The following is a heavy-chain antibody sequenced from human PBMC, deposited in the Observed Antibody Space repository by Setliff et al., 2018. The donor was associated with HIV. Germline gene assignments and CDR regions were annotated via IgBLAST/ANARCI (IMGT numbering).Heavy chain of an antibody. J-gene: IGHJ5*02. CDR1: GGSFSGCY. Sequence: SETLSLTCAVYGGSFSGCYWTWIRQPPGKGLEWIGEINNSGSTNYNPSLKSRVTISVDTSKKQFSLKLSSVTAADTAVYYCARDHIAAPGMGFDPWGRGTLVTVSS. CDR2: INNSGST. CDR3: ARDHIAAPGMGFDP. V-gene: IGHV4-34*01. D-gene: IGHD6-13*01.